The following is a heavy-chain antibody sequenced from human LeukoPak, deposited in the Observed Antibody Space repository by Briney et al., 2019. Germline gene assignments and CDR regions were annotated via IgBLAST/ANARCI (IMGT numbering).Heavy chain of an antibody. CDR2: IYYSGST. CDR3: AREDIYEGYAFDI. D-gene: IGHD3-3*01. V-gene: IGHV4-31*03. J-gene: IGHJ3*02. CDR1: GGSISSGGYY. Sequence: PSETLSLTCTVSGGSISSGGYYWSWIRQHPGKGLEWIGYIYYSGSTYYNPSLKSRVTISVDTSKNQFSLKLSSVTAADTAVYYCAREDIYEGYAFDIRGQGTMVTVSS.